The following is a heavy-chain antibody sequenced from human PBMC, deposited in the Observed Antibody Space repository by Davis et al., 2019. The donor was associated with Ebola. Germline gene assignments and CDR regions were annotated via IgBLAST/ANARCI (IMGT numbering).Heavy chain of an antibody. CDR2: IHYRGST. Sequence: MPSETLSLTCTVSAGSISSYYWSWIRQPPGKGLEWFGFIHYRGSTNYSPPFKSRVTLSVDTSRNQFSLKLTSVAAADTAVYYCAGYDYGDSGAFDFWGQGTLVTVSS. J-gene: IGHJ3*01. CDR1: AGSISSYY. CDR3: AGYDYGDSGAFDF. V-gene: IGHV4-59*03. D-gene: IGHD4-17*01.